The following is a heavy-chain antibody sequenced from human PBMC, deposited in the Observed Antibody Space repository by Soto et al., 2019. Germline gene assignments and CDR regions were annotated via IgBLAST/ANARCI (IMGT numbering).Heavy chain of an antibody. CDR1: GFTFSSYS. D-gene: IGHD4-17*01. Sequence: GGSLRLSCAASGFTFSSYSMNWVRQAPGKGLEWVSYISSSSSTIYYADSVKGRFTISRDNAKNSLYLQMNSLRDEDTAVYYCARDLATVTTTPSDYWGQGTLVTVSS. V-gene: IGHV3-48*02. CDR3: ARDLATVTTTPSDY. J-gene: IGHJ4*02. CDR2: ISSSSSTI.